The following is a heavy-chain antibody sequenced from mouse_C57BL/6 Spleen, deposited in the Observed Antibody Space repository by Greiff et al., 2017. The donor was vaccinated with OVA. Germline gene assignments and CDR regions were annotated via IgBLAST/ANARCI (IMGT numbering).Heavy chain of an antibody. CDR3: ARHEDGYPFAY. Sequence: QVQLQQSGPELVKPGASVKISCKASGYAFSSSWMNWVKQRPGKGLEWIGRIYPGDGDTNYNGKFKGKATLTADKSSSTAYMQLSSLTSEDSAVYFCARHEDGYPFAYWGQGTLVTVSA. CDR1: GYAFSSSW. D-gene: IGHD2-3*01. J-gene: IGHJ3*01. CDR2: IYPGDGDT. V-gene: IGHV1-82*01.